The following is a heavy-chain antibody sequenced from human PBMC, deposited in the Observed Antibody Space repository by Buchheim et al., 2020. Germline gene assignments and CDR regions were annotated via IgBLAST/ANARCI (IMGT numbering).Heavy chain of an antibody. CDR3: AKVRRYCSGGSCVIDWFDP. J-gene: IGHJ5*02. CDR1: GFTFSSYA. D-gene: IGHD2-15*01. V-gene: IGHV3-23*01. Sequence: EVQLLESGGGLVQPGGSLRLSCAASGFTFSSYAMSWVRQAPGKGPEWVSAISGSGGSTYYADSVKGRFTISRDNSKNTLYLQMNSLRAEDTAVYYCAKVRRYCSGGSCVIDWFDPWGQGTL. CDR2: ISGSGGST.